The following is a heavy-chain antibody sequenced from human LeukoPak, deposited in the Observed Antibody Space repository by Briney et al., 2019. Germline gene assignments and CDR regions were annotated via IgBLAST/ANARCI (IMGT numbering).Heavy chain of an antibody. CDR1: GGSLSSSSYS. CDR2: IYYSGST. J-gene: IGHJ4*02. CDR3: ASFNWDILTGPGQGFFDY. V-gene: IGHV4-39*01. Sequence: PSETLSLTCTVSGGSLSSSSYSWGWIRQPPGKGLGWFGSIYYSGSTYYNPSLKSRVTISVDTSKNQFSLKLSSVTAAGTALYYCASFNWDILTGPGQGFFDYWGQGTLVTVSS. D-gene: IGHD3-9*01.